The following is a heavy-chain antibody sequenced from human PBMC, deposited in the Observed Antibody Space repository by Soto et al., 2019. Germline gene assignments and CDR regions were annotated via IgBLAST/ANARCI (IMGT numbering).Heavy chain of an antibody. CDR3: AREGDIVGLDAFDI. CDR1: GYTFTNYG. CDR2: ISGYNAKT. D-gene: IGHD2-15*01. Sequence: QVQLVQSGAEVKKPGASVKVSCKASGYTFTNYGIDWVRQAPGQGLEWMGWISGYNAKTNYAQKLQGRVTMTTDTSTNTAHMELRSLRSEDTAVYYCAREGDIVGLDAFDIWGQGTMVIVSS. V-gene: IGHV1-18*04. J-gene: IGHJ3*02.